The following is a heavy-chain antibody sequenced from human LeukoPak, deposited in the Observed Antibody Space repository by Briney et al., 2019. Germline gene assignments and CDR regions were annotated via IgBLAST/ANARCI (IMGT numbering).Heavy chain of an antibody. CDR1: GFTFSSYW. Sequence: GGSLRLSCAASGFTFSSYWMSWVRQAPGKGLEWVANIKQDGSEKYYVDSVKGRFTISRDNAKNSLYLQMNSLRAEDTAVYYCARDLGFGYYDSSGPEDYFDYWGQGTLVTVSS. V-gene: IGHV3-7*01. CDR3: ARDLGFGYYDSSGPEDYFDY. D-gene: IGHD3-22*01. J-gene: IGHJ4*02. CDR2: IKQDGSEK.